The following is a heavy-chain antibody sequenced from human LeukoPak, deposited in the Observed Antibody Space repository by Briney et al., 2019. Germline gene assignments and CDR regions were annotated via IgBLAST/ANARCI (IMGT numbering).Heavy chain of an antibody. V-gene: IGHV3-74*01. CDR2: INSDGINT. CDR1: GLTFRTYS. CDR3: ARDLGQYYDTSDNWFDP. J-gene: IGHJ5*02. D-gene: IGHD3-22*01. Sequence: PGGSLRLSCAASGLTFRTYSMNWVRQAPGKGLVWVSRINSDGINTSYADSVKGRFTISRDNAKNTLNLQMNSLRAEDTAVYYCARDLGQYYDTSDNWFDPWGQGTLVTVSS.